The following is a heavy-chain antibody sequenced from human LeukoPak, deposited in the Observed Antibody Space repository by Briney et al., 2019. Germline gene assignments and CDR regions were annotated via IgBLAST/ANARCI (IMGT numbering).Heavy chain of an antibody. CDR3: AKDSWSGYYSPLDY. V-gene: IGHV3-30*18. CDR1: GFTFSNYG. D-gene: IGHD3-3*01. CDR2: ISYDGSNK. J-gene: IGHJ4*02. Sequence: PGGSLRLSCAASGFTFSNYGMHWVRQAPGKGLEWVALISYDGSNKYYADSVKGRFTISRDNSKNTLYLQMNSLRAEDTAVYYCAKDSWSGYYSPLDYWGQGTQVTVSS.